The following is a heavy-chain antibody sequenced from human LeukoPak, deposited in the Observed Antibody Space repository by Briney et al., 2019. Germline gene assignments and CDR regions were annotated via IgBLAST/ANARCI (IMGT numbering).Heavy chain of an antibody. V-gene: IGHV1-2*02. CDR1: GYTFTGYY. J-gene: IGHJ4*02. CDR3: ARDSTSPPYYYDSSGYYRYFDY. Sequence: ASVKVSCKASGYTFTGYYMHWVRQAPGQGLEWMGWINPNSGGTNYAQKFQGRVTMTTDTSTSTAYMELRSLRSDDTAVYYCARDSTSPPYYYDSSGYYRYFDYWGQGTLVTVSS. CDR2: INPNSGGT. D-gene: IGHD3-22*01.